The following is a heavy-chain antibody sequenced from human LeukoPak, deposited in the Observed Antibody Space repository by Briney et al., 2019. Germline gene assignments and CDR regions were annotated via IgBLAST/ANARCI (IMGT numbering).Heavy chain of an antibody. CDR3: ARDTDTATLGDY. CDR1: GFTFSRYG. V-gene: IGHV3-33*01. CDR2: IWYDGSEK. D-gene: IGHD5-18*01. J-gene: IGHJ4*02. Sequence: SGGSLRLSCAASGFTFSRYGMHWVRQAPGKGLGWVAVIWYDGSEKYYADSVKGRFTISRDNSKNTLYLQMISLRAEDTAVYYCARDTDTATLGDYWGQGTLVTVSS.